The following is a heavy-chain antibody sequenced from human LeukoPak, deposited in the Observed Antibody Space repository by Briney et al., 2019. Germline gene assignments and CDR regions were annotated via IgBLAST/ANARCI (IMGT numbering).Heavy chain of an antibody. Sequence: SETLSLTCSVSGAPFGTNYWSWIRQAPGKGLEWIGFIYYSGGTNDNPSLKGRVTISADTSKNQFSLKLRSVTAADTAVYYCAKGHGSGTFYRGLFDSWGQGIPVTVSS. D-gene: IGHD3-10*01. CDR1: GAPFGTNY. V-gene: IGHV4-59*01. CDR2: IYYSGGT. CDR3: AKGHGSGTFYRGLFDS. J-gene: IGHJ4*02.